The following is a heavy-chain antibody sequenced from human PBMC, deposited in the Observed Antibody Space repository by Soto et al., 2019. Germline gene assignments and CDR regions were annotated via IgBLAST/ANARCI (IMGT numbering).Heavy chain of an antibody. V-gene: IGHV4-39*01. J-gene: IGHJ2*01. CDR1: GGSITSTSYY. Sequence: QLHLQESGPGLVEPSETLSLTCAVSGGSITSTSYYWGWIRQPPGEGLEWIGSIDYRGNIYYNSSLKIRPTISVDTSKNQFSLNLSSVTAADSAVYHWARVAALVGAARYWFFDLWGRGTRVSV. D-gene: IGHD2-15*01. CDR3: ARVAALVGAARYWFFDL. CDR2: IDYRGNI.